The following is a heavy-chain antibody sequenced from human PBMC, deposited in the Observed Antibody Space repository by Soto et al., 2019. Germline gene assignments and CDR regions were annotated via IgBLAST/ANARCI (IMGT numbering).Heavy chain of an antibody. Sequence: EVQLVESGGGLVKPGGSLRLSCAASGFTFSDAWMNWVRQAPGKGLEWVGRIKSKTYGGTTDDAAPVKGRFNISRDDSKNTLYLQMNSLNTEDTAVYYCTTGLHDSGGVGYWGQGTLVTVSS. CDR3: TTGLHDSGGVGY. J-gene: IGHJ4*02. V-gene: IGHV3-15*07. CDR1: GFTFSDAW. D-gene: IGHD3-22*01. CDR2: IKSKTYGGTT.